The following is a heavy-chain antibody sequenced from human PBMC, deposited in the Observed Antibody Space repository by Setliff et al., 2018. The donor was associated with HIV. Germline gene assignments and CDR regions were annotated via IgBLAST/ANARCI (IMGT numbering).Heavy chain of an antibody. CDR3: AKDYDYGGHFDS. CDR1: GFSFSTYG. Sequence: SLRLSCAASGFSFSTYGMSWVRQAPGREFEWISYISKNSEISYYPDSVKGRSTISRDNAQNSLFLQIHNVRVEDTAVYYCAKDYDYGGHFDSWGQGTPVTVSS. V-gene: IGHV3-48*01. J-gene: IGHJ4*02. D-gene: IGHD4-17*01. CDR2: ISKNSEIS.